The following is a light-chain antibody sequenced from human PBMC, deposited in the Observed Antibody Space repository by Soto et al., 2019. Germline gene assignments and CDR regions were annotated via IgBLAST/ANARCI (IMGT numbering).Light chain of an antibody. J-gene: IGLJ3*02. CDR1: SGSIASNY. CDR3: QSYDSSNWG. Sequence: NFMLTQPHSVSESPGKTVTISCTRSSGSIASNYVQWYQQRPGSAPTTVIYEENQRPSGVPDRFSGSIDSSSNSGYLTISGLKTEDEADYYCQSYDSSNWGFGGGTQRTVL. V-gene: IGLV6-57*03. CDR2: EEN.